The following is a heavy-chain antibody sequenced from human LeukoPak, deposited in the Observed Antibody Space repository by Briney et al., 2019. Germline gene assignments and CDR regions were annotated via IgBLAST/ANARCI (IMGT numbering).Heavy chain of an antibody. J-gene: IGHJ5*02. CDR1: GGTFSSYA. V-gene: IGHV1-69*13. Sequence: ASVKVSCKASGGTFSSYAISWVRQAPGQGLEWMGGIIPIFGTANYAQKFQGRVTITADESTSTAYMELSSLRSEDTAVYYCAREISVRDAAWWFNPWGQGTLVTVSS. CDR3: AREISVRDAAWWFNP. CDR2: IIPIFGTA. D-gene: IGHD5-24*01.